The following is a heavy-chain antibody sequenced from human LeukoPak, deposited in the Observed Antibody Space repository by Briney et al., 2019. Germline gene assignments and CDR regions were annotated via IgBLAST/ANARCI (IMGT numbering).Heavy chain of an antibody. D-gene: IGHD3-10*01. CDR3: ARGASLGSVDY. CDR1: GGTFSGYY. J-gene: IGHJ4*02. CDR2: INDSGSA. V-gene: IGHV4-34*01. Sequence: PETLSLTCAVYGGTFSGYYWTWIRQPPGKGLEWIGEINDSGSAKYNPSLKSRVIISVDTSKNQFSLKLSSVTAADTAVYYCARGASLGSVDYWGQGTLVTVSS.